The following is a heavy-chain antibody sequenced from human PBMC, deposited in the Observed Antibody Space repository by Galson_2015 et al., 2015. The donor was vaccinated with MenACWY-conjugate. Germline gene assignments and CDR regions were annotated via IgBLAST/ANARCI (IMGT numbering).Heavy chain of an antibody. Sequence: CAISGDSVSSNSAAWNWIRQSPSRGLEWLGRTSYRSKWSNEYAVSVKGRINITSDISKNQFSLDLKSLSHDDTAYYYCTRDPRTAPGTFDYWGQGIQVIASS. CDR2: TSYRSKWSN. D-gene: IGHD1-1*01. CDR1: GDSVSSNSAA. CDR3: TRDPRTAPGTFDY. V-gene: IGHV6-1*01. J-gene: IGHJ4*02.